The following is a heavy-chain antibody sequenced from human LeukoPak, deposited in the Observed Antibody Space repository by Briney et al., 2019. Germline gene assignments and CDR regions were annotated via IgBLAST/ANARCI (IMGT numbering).Heavy chain of an antibody. CDR2: ISYDGSNK. J-gene: IGHJ4*02. V-gene: IGHV3-30-3*01. D-gene: IGHD3-3*01. CDR3: ARGRFLEWPLGY. Sequence: QPGGSLRLSCAASGFTFSSYAMHWVRQAPGKGLEWVAVISYDGSNKYYADSVKGRFTISRDNSKNTLYLQMNSLRAEDTAVYCCARGRFLEWPLGYWGQGTLVTVSS. CDR1: GFTFSSYA.